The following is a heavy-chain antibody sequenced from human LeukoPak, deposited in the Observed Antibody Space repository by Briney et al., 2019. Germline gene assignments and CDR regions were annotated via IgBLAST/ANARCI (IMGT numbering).Heavy chain of an antibody. J-gene: IGHJ5*02. CDR1: GGSISSSSYY. V-gene: IGHV4-39*01. D-gene: IGHD3-3*01. CDR3: ARQTVVLGDLDWFDP. CDR2: IYYSGST. Sequence: TSETLSLTCTVSGGSISSSSYYWGWIRQPPGKGLEWIGSIYYSGSTYYNPSLKSRVTISVDTSKNQFSLKLSSVTAADTAVYYCARQTVVLGDLDWFDPWGQGTLVTVSS.